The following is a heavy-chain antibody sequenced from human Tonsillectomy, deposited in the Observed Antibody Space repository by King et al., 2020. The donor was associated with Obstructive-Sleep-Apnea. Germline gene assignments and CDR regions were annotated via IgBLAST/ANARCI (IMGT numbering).Heavy chain of an antibody. CDR1: GYTFTGYY. J-gene: IGHJ6*02. CDR3: ARGMNYDFRVMDV. V-gene: IGHV1-2*04. Sequence: VQLVQSGGEVKKPGASVKVSCKASGYTFTGYYMHWVRQAPGQGLEWMGWINPNSCGTNYAQKFQGWVTMTRGTSISTAYMEVSRLRSDDTAVYYCARGMNYDFRVMDVWGQGTTVTVSS. D-gene: IGHD3-3*01. CDR2: INPNSCGT.